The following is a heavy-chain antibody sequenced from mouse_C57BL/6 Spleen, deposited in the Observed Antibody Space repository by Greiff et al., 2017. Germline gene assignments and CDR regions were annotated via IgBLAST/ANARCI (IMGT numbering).Heavy chain of an antibody. CDR2: ISDGGSYT. V-gene: IGHV5-4*01. D-gene: IGHD1-1*01. Sequence: QLVESGGGLVKPGGSLKLSCAASGFTFSSYAMSWVRQTPEKRLEWVATISDGGSYTYYPDNVKGRFTISRDNAKNNLYLQMSHLKSEDTAMYYCASHYGSPYFDYWGQGTTLTVSS. CDR1: GFTFSSYA. CDR3: ASHYGSPYFDY. J-gene: IGHJ2*01.